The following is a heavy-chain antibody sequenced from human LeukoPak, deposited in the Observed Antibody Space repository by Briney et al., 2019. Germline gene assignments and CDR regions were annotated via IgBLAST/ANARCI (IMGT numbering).Heavy chain of an antibody. Sequence: SESLSLTCTVSGGSISTYYWSWTRQSPGRGLEWIGYIYYSGITKYNPSLKSRVTISVDTSTNQFSLRLSSVTAADTAVYYCARGYYYDSSGYFLDFWGEGTLDPVSS. D-gene: IGHD3-22*01. CDR2: IYYSGIT. V-gene: IGHV4-59*01. J-gene: IGHJ4*02. CDR1: GGSISTYY. CDR3: ARGYYYDSSGYFLDF.